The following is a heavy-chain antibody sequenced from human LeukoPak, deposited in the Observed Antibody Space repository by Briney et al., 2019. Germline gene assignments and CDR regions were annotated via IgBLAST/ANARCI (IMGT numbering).Heavy chain of an antibody. D-gene: IGHD6-13*01. CDR3: AREEYSTSSWYYYYYYMDV. CDR2: ISSSGSTI. Sequence: PGGSLRLSCAASGFTFSDYYMSWIRQAPGKGLEWVSYISSSGSTIYYADSVKGRFTISRDNAKNSLYLQMNSLRAKDTAVYYCAREEYSTSSWYYYYYYMDVWGKGTTVTVSS. V-gene: IGHV3-11*01. CDR1: GFTFSDYY. J-gene: IGHJ6*03.